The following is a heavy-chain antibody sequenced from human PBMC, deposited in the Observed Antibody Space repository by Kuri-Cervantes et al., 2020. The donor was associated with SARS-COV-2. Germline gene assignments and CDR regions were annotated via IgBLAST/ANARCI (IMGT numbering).Heavy chain of an antibody. V-gene: IGHV5-51*01. Sequence: KVSCKGSGYSFTSYWIGWVRQMPGKGLEWMRIIYPGDSDTRYSPSFQGQVTISADKSISTAYLQWASLKASDTAMYYCAIPRRDYGSGSRYGGFDYWGQGTLVTVSS. CDR3: AIPRRDYGSGSRYGGFDY. CDR1: GYSFTSYW. CDR2: IYPGDSDT. D-gene: IGHD3-10*01. J-gene: IGHJ4*02.